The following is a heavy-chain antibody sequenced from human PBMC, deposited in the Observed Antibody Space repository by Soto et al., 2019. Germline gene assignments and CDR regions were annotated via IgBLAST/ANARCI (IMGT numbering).Heavy chain of an antibody. Sequence: QVQLQESGPGLVKPSQTLSLTCTVSGGSISSGGYYWSWIRQHPGKGLEWIGYIYYSGSTYYNPSLKSRVXIXVXXSKNQFSLKLSSVTAADTAVYYCAREDTAMAKIDYWGQGTLVTVSS. D-gene: IGHD5-18*01. J-gene: IGHJ4*02. V-gene: IGHV4-31*03. CDR2: IYYSGST. CDR1: GGSISSGGYY. CDR3: AREDTAMAKIDY.